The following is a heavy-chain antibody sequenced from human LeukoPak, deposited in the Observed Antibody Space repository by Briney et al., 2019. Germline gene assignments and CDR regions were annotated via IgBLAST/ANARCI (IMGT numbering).Heavy chain of an antibody. J-gene: IGHJ6*03. CDR1: GGSISGYH. CDR2: IYYSGSS. CDR3: ARVPRSYYYYYYMDV. V-gene: IGHV4-59*01. Sequence: SETLSLTCNVSGGSISGYHWSWIRQPPGKGLEWLGYIYYSGSSNYNLSLKSRVTISADTSKNQFSLKLSSVTAADTAVYYCARVPRSYYYYYYMDVWGKGTTVTVSS.